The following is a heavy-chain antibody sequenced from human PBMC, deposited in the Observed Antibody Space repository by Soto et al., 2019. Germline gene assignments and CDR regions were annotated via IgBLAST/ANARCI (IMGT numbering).Heavy chain of an antibody. CDR1: GGTFISYA. V-gene: IGHV1-69*13. D-gene: IGHD6-6*01. J-gene: IGHJ6*02. CDR3: ARDFSSSSNYYYGMDV. Sequence: SVEVSCKASGGTFISYAISWVRQAPGQGLEWMGGIIPIFGTANYAQKFQGGVTITADESTSTAYMELSSLRSEDTAVYYCARDFSSSSNYYYGMDVWGQGTTVTVSS. CDR2: IIPIFGTA.